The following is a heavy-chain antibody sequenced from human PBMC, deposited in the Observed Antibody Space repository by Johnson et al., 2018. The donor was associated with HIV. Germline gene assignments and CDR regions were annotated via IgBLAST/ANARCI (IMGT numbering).Heavy chain of an antibody. Sequence: VQLVESGGGVVQPGGSLRLSCVASGFTFSSYGMHWVRQAPGKGLAWVAFIRFAGSNKYYAASVKGRFTISRDNSKNLLYLQMNSLRAEDTAVYSFASDYGQWLVPGAFDVWGQGTMVTVSS. J-gene: IGHJ3*01. D-gene: IGHD6-19*01. V-gene: IGHV3-30*02. CDR2: IRFAGSNK. CDR1: GFTFSSYG. CDR3: ASDYGQWLVPGAFDV.